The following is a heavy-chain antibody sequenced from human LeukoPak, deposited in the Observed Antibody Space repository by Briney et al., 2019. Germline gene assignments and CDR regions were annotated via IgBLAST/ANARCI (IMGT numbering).Heavy chain of an antibody. D-gene: IGHD3-10*01. Sequence: ASVKVSCKASGYTFTSYDINWVRQATGQGLEWMGWMNPNSANTDYAQKFQGRVTITRNTSITTAYMELGSLRSEDTAVYYCARSFVGGGPTDYWGQGTLVTVSS. V-gene: IGHV1-8*03. J-gene: IGHJ4*02. CDR3: ARSFVGGGPTDY. CDR1: GYTFTSYD. CDR2: MNPNSANT.